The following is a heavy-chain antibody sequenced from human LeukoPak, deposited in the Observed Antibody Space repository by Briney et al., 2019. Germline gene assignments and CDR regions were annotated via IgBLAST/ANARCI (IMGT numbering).Heavy chain of an antibody. V-gene: IGHV3-48*03. J-gene: IGHJ4*02. CDR3: ARVPNYYGSGVDD. CDR1: GITFSSYE. CDR2: ISSSSSTI. D-gene: IGHD3-10*01. Sequence: GGALRLSCAAGGITFSSYEMKWGRHAPREGLELVSYISSSSSTIYYAEAVKGRFNISRDNAENSLYLQMNSLRAEETSVYYCARVPNYYGSGVDDWGQGTLVTVSS.